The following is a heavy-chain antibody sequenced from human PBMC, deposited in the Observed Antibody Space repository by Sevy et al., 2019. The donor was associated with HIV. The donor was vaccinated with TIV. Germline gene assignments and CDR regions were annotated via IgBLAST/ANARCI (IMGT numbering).Heavy chain of an antibody. D-gene: IGHD3-22*01. V-gene: IGHV1-24*01. Sequence: ASVKVSCKVSGYTLSELSMHWVRQPPGKGLEWMGRFDPDDGETIYAQRFQGRVTMTEDTSADTAYMELSSLRSEDTAMYYCATAREYYSDNSGYLDYWGQGTPVTSPQ. CDR1: GYTLSELS. J-gene: IGHJ4*02. CDR3: ATAREYYSDNSGYLDY. CDR2: FDPDDGET.